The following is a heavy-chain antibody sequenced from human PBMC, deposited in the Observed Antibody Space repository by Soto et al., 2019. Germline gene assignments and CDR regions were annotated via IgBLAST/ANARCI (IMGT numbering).Heavy chain of an antibody. Sequence: GESLKIYCKGSGYSFTSYWISWVRQMPGKGLEWMGRIDPSDSYTNYSPSFQGHVTISADKSVSTAYLQWSSLTASDTAMYYCARLQPAAGDNDLTFDYWGQGALVTVSS. CDR1: GYSFTSYW. J-gene: IGHJ4*02. CDR2: IDPSDSYT. V-gene: IGHV5-10-1*01. CDR3: ARLQPAAGDNDLTFDY. D-gene: IGHD6-13*01.